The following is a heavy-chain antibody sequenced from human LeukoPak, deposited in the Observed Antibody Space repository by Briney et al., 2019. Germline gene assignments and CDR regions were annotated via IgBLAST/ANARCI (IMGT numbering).Heavy chain of an antibody. Sequence: GESLRISCKGSEYSFTSYWISGVRQMPGKGLEWMGRIDPSDSYTNYSPSFQGHVTISADKSISTAYLQWSSLKASDTAMYYCARRGYCSSTSCYEGTNWFDPWGQGTLVTVSS. D-gene: IGHD2-2*01. CDR3: ARRGYCSSTSCYEGTNWFDP. CDR2: IDPSDSYT. V-gene: IGHV5-10-1*01. CDR1: EYSFTSYW. J-gene: IGHJ5*02.